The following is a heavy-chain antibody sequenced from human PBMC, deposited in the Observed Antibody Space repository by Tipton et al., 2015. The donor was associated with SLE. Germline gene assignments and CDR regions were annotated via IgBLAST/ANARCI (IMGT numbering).Heavy chain of an antibody. V-gene: IGHV4-59*01. D-gene: IGHD7-27*01. CDR3: ARGKAGDSHYYYYMDV. Sequence: TLSLTCAVYGGSFSGYYWSWIRQPPGKGLEWIGYIYYSGSTNYNPSLKSRFTISVDTSKNQFSLKLSSVTAADTAVYYCARGKAGDSHYYYYMDVWGKGTTVTVSS. CDR2: IYYSGST. J-gene: IGHJ6*03. CDR1: GGSFSGYY.